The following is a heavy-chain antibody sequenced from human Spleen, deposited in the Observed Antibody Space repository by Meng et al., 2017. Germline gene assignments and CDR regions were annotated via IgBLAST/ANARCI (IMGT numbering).Heavy chain of an antibody. V-gene: IGHV1-46*01. J-gene: IGHJ4*02. D-gene: IGHD3-22*01. CDR2: INPTGGST. Sequence: ASVKVSRKASGYTFISYYMHWVRQAPGQGLEWMGIINPTGGSTTYAQNFQDRVIMTRDTSTNTVYMELTSLKSEDTAMYYCARAQYFYDSSGPTATPNFDYWGQGTLVTVSS. CDR3: ARAQYFYDSSGPTATPNFDY. CDR1: GYTFISYY.